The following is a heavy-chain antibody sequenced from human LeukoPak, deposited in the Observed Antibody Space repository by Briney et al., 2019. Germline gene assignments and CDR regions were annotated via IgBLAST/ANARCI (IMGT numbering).Heavy chain of an antibody. D-gene: IGHD3-10*02. Sequence: PGGSLRLSCAASGFTFSSYSMNWVRQAPGKGLEWVSSISSSSSHIYYADSVKGRFTIFRDNAKNSLYLQMNSLRAEDTAVYYCAELGITMIGGVWGKGTTVTISS. CDR3: AELGITMIGGV. CDR2: ISSSSSHI. CDR1: GFTFSSYS. J-gene: IGHJ6*04. V-gene: IGHV3-21*01.